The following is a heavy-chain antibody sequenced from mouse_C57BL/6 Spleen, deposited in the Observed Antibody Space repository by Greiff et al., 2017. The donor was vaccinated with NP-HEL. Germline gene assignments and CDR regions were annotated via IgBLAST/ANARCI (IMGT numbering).Heavy chain of an antibody. Sequence: VQLQQSGPELVKPGASVKISCKASGYTFTDYYMNWVKQSHGKSLEWIGDINPNNGGTSYNQKFKGKATLTVDKSSSTAYMQLRSLTSEDSAIYYCAAAYSNAHYCAMDYWGQGTTVTVSS. CDR1: GYTFTDYY. D-gene: IGHD2-5*01. V-gene: IGHV1-26*01. CDR2: INPNNGGT. J-gene: IGHJ4*01. CDR3: AAAYSNAHYCAMDY.